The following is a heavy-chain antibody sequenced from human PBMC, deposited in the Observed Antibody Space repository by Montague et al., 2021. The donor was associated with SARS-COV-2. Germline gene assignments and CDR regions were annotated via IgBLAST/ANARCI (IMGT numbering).Heavy chain of an antibody. CDR1: GFTFGIYS. V-gene: IGHV3-21*04. CDR3: ERDVTMVRGVPFDY. Sequence: SRRLSCAASGFTFGIYSRNCALQAPGKGLGRVSSIGSSSGYIYYADSVKCRFTISRDNAKNSLYLQMNSMRAEDTDVYYCERDVTMVRGVPFDYWGQGTLVTVSS. CDR2: IGSSSGYI. J-gene: IGHJ4*02. D-gene: IGHD3-10*01.